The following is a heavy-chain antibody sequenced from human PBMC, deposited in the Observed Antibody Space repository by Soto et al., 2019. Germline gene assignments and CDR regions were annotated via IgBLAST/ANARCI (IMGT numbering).Heavy chain of an antibody. CDR3: AREAHSRYCFDY. J-gene: IGHJ4*02. V-gene: IGHV1-46*01. CDR2: INPSGGST. CDR1: GYTFTSYY. Sequence: ASVKVSCKASGYTFTSYYMHWVRQAPGQGLQWMGIINPSGGSTSYAQKFQGRVTMTRDTSTTTVYMELSSLRSEDTAVYYCAREAHSRYCFDYWGQGTLVTVSS.